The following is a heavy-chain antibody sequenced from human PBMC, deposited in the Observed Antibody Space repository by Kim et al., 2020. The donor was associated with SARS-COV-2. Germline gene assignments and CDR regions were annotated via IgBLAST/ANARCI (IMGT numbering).Heavy chain of an antibody. CDR3: ARGVGTTVTTPGHFDY. J-gene: IGHJ4*02. Sequence: KFQGRVTITADESTSTAYRELSSLRSEDTAVYYCARGVGTTVTTPGHFDYWGQGTLVTVSS. D-gene: IGHD4-17*01. V-gene: IGHV1-69*01.